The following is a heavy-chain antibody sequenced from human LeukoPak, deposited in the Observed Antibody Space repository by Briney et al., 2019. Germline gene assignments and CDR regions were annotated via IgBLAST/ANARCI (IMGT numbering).Heavy chain of an antibody. V-gene: IGHV3-23*01. CDR1: GFTFSIYA. CDR2: LSGSSGGT. D-gene: IGHD1-26*01. Sequence: PGGSLRLSCAASGFTFSIYAMSWVRQAPGKGLEWVSSLSGSSGGTSYADSVKGRFTISRDNSKNTLYLQMNSLRAEDTAVYYCAKRGPYSGTYRCDAFDVWGQGSMVTVSS. J-gene: IGHJ3*01. CDR3: AKRGPYSGTYRCDAFDV.